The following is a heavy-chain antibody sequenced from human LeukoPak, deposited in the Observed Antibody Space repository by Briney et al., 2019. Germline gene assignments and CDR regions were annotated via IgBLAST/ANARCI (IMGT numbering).Heavy chain of an antibody. CDR3: AKDQGRGSYSN. D-gene: IGHD1-26*01. CDR1: GFTFSSYA. V-gene: IGHV3-23*01. Sequence: GGSLRLSCAASGFTFSSYAMSWVRQAPGKGLEWVSAISGSGGSTYYADSVKGRFTISRDDSKNTLYLQMNSLRAEDTAVYYCAKDQGRGSYSNWGQGTLVTVSS. J-gene: IGHJ4*02. CDR2: ISGSGGST.